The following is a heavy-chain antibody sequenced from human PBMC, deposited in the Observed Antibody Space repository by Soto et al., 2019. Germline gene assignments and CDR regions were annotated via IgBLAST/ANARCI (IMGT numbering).Heavy chain of an antibody. V-gene: IGHV3-21*01. D-gene: IGHD3-3*01. Sequence: EVQLVESGGGLVKPGGSLRLSCAASGFTFSSYSMNWVRQAPGKGLEWLSYISSGSSYIYYADSVKGRLTITRDNAKNALYLQVHSVRAEDTGMYCCATLDVGGVDGGDDPFVYWGQGTLVAFSS. CDR3: ATLDVGGVDGGDDPFVY. J-gene: IGHJ4*02. CDR2: ISSGSSYI. CDR1: GFTFSSYS.